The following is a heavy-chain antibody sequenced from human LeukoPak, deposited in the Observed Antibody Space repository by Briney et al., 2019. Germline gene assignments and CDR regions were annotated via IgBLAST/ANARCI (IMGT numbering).Heavy chain of an antibody. CDR2: IYYSGST. J-gene: IGHJ5*02. D-gene: IGHD2-2*01. CDR1: GGSISSHY. V-gene: IGHV4-59*11. Sequence: SETLSLTCTVSGGSISSHYWSWIRQPPGKGLERIGYIYYSGSTNYNPSLKSRVTISVDTSKNQFSLKLSSVTAADTAVYYCARSSFRHNWFDPWGQGTLVTVSS. CDR3: ARSSFRHNWFDP.